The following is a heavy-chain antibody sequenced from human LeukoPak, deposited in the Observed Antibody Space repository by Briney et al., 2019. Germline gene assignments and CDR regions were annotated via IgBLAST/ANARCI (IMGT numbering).Heavy chain of an antibody. CDR2: IYYSGYA. D-gene: IGHD2-15*01. J-gene: IGHJ4*02. CDR3: ARDLMLGYCSGGRCASEY. V-gene: IGHV4-39*07. CDR1: GGSISSSSYY. Sequence: PSETLSLTCIVSGGSISSSSYYWGWIRQPPGKGLEWIGNIYYSGYANYNPSLKSRVTISLDTSKNQFSLKLRSVTAADTAVYYCARDLMLGYCSGGRCASEYWGQGTLVTVSS.